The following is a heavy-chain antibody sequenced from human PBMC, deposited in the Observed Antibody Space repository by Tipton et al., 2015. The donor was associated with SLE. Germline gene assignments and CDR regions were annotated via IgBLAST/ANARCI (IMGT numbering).Heavy chain of an antibody. V-gene: IGHV4-4*02. Sequence: TLSLTCAVSGGSISSSNWWSWVRQPPGKGLEWIGEIYHSGSTNYNPSLKSRVTISVDKSKNQFSLKLSSVTAADTAVYYCARITYYYDSSGYYWNYYYGMDVWGQGTTVTVSS. CDR3: ARITYYYDSSGYYWNYYYGMDV. CDR2: IYHSGST. J-gene: IGHJ6*02. D-gene: IGHD3-22*01. CDR1: GGSISSSNW.